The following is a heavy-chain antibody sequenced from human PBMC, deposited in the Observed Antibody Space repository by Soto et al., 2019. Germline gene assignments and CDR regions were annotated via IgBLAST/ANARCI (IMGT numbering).Heavy chain of an antibody. V-gene: IGHV1-69*06. CDR1: GGTFSSYA. J-gene: IGHJ6*02. Sequence: SVKVSCKASGGTFSSYAISRVRQAPGQGLEWMGGIIPIFGTANYAQKFQGRVTITADKSTSTAYMELSSLRSEDTAVYYCARVGDSSGWYRGYYYYGMDVWGQGTTVTVSS. D-gene: IGHD6-19*01. CDR2: IIPIFGTA. CDR3: ARVGDSSGWYRGYYYYGMDV.